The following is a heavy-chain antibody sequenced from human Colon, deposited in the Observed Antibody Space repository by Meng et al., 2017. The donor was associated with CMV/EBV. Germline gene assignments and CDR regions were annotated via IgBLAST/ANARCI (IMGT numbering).Heavy chain of an antibody. D-gene: IGHD1/OR15-1a*01. CDR1: GDSVSSNIAA. V-gene: IGHV6-1*01. J-gene: IGHJ4*02. Sequence: QVQMQQSGPGLVKPSQTLSLTCAISGDSVSSNIAAWNWIRQSPSRGLEWLGRTYYRSKWYSDSAISVRSRLSVSPDTSRNQFSLQLTSVTPEDTAVYYCARGSHGTTVSLFDSWGQGLLVTVAS. CDR3: ARGSHGTTVSLFDS. CDR2: TYYRSKWYS.